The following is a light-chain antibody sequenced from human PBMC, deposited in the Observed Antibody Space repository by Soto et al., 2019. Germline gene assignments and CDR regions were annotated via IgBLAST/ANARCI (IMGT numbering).Light chain of an antibody. Sequence: VQIPWRASQTISSRLAWYQQKPRKAPKLRIYKASTLKSGVPSWCSGSGSGTEFTLTVRSLQPCDFSAQYREHESRYSEALGSGTKVDIK. CDR2: KAS. CDR3: EHESRYSEA. J-gene: IGKJ1*01. V-gene: IGKV1-5*03. CDR1: QTISSR.